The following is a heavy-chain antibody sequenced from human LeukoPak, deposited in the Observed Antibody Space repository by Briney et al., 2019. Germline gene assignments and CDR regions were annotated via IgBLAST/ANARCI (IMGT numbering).Heavy chain of an antibody. CDR2: IYYSGST. CDR3: ARQYPDDWPELYFDY. J-gene: IGHJ4*02. CDR1: GGSISSSSYY. D-gene: IGHD1-14*01. V-gene: IGHV4-39*01. Sequence: SETLSLTCTVSGGSISSSSYYWGWIRQPPGKGLEWIGSIYYSGSTYYNPSLKSRVTISVDTSKNQFSLKLSSVTAADTAVYYCARQYPDDWPELYFDYWGQGTLVTVSS.